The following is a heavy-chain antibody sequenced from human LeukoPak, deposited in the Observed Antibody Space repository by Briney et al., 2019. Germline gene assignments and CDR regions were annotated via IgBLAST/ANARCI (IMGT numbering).Heavy chain of an antibody. CDR2: IYTSGST. D-gene: IGHD2-2*02. CDR3: AREDIVEVPAAIHRYYYGMDV. Sequence: SETLSLTCTVSGGSISSYYWSWIRQPAGKGLEWIGRIYTSGSTNYNPSLKSRVTMSVDTSKNQFSLKLSSVTAADTAVYYCAREDIVEVPAAIHRYYYGMDVWGQGTTVTVSS. J-gene: IGHJ6*02. CDR1: GGSISSYY. V-gene: IGHV4-4*07.